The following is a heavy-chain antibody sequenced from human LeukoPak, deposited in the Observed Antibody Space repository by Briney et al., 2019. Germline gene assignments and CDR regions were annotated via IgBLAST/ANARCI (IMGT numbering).Heavy chain of an antibody. Sequence: ASVKVSCKASGDTFSSYGISWVRQAPGQGLEWMGGIIPIFGTANYAQKFQGRVTMTADESTSTAYMELSSLRSEDTAVYYCARDLIVMAGIAMDVWGQGTTVTVSS. D-gene: IGHD6-19*01. CDR1: GDTFSSYG. CDR2: IIPIFGTA. CDR3: ARDLIVMAGIAMDV. V-gene: IGHV1-69*13. J-gene: IGHJ6*02.